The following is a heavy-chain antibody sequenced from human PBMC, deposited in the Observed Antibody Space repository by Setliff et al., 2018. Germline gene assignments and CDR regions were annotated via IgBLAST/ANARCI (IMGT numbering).Heavy chain of an antibody. V-gene: IGHV3-48*03. CDR3: ARRLPYYGMDV. Sequence: GGSLRLSCVVSGFSFRSYTLHWVRQAPGKGLEWVSKTHIDGITVYSDSVKGRSIIYRDNARNSLHLQMNSLRAEDTAIYFCARRLPYYGMDVWGQGTTVTVSS. J-gene: IGHJ6*02. CDR1: GFSFRSYT. D-gene: IGHD2-15*01. CDR2: THIDGITV.